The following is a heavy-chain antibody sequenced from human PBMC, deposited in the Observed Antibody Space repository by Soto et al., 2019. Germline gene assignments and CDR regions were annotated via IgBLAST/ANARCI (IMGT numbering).Heavy chain of an antibody. J-gene: IGHJ6*02. V-gene: IGHV1-69*02. CDR3: AGRGTIAVAGIPEYYGMDV. CDR2: IIPILGIA. D-gene: IGHD6-19*01. Sequence: QVQLVQSGAEVKKPGSSVKVSCKASGGTFSSYTISWVRQAPGQGLEWMGRIIPILGIANYAQKFQGRVTIPADKSTSTAYMELSSLRSEDTAVYYCAGRGTIAVAGIPEYYGMDVWGQGTTVTVSS. CDR1: GGTFSSYT.